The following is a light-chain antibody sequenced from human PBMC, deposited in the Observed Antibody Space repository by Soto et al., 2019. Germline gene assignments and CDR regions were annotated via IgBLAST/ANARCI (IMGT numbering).Light chain of an antibody. CDR2: WTS. Sequence: DIVMTQSPDSLAVSLGERATINCKSSQNILHSSNNNNYLAWYQQKPGQPPKLLIYWTSIRESGVPDRFSGSGSGTDFTLSISSLQAEDVAVYYCQQYYSTPFTFGPGTKVDIK. J-gene: IGKJ3*01. V-gene: IGKV4-1*01. CDR1: QNILHSSNNNNY. CDR3: QQYYSTPFT.